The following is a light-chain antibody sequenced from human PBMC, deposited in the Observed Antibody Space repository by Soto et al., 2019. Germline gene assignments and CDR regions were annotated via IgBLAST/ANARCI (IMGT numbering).Light chain of an antibody. J-gene: IGKJ3*01. V-gene: IGKV3-15*01. CDR2: GAS. Sequence: ELVMTQSPATLSVSPGERATLSCRASKSVSNNVAWYQHKPGQAPRLLISGASTRATGIAAWFSGGGSGPEFTLTINSLQSEDFALYYCQHYNSWPPLFGPGTKVEIK. CDR1: KSVSNN. CDR3: QHYNSWPPL.